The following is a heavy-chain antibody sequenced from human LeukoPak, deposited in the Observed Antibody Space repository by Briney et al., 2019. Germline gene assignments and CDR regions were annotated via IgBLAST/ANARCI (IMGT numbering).Heavy chain of an antibody. CDR1: GYTFTDYY. V-gene: IGHV1-2*02. CDR3: ARDFCVSSEGYGGHARDY. Sequence: ASVKVSCKASGYTFTDYYIHWVRQAPGQGLEWMGWINPNSGGTNYAQKFQGRVTMTRDTSISTAYMELSRLRSDDTAVYYCARDFCVSSEGYGGHARDYWGQGTLVTVSS. CDR2: INPNSGGT. D-gene: IGHD4-23*01. J-gene: IGHJ4*02.